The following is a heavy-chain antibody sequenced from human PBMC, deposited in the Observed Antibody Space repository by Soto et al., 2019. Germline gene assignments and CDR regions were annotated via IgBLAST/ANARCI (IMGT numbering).Heavy chain of an antibody. J-gene: IGHJ5*02. Sequence: VGSLRLSCAASGLIFTDYAMTWVRQAPGKGLEWVSVISGSGVSIYYTDSVRGRFTISRDNSKNTLYLQMHSLRPEDTAVYFCVKRPDSSDRSGYPAWGQGIQVTAPQ. D-gene: IGHD3-3*01. CDR3: VKRPDSSDRSGYPA. CDR1: GLIFTDYA. CDR2: ISGSGVSI. V-gene: IGHV3-23*01.